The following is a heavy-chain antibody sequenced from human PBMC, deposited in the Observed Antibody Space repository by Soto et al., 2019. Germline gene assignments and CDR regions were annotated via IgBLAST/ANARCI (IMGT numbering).Heavy chain of an antibody. V-gene: IGHV1-18*04. CDR3: ASDRAAAGTPPTDY. J-gene: IGHJ4*02. Sequence: XSVKVSCQASGDTFTSYGIRLVRQAPGQGLEWMGWISAYNGNTNYSQKLQGRVTMTTDTSTSTAYMELRSLRSDDTAVYYCASDRAAAGTPPTDYWAQGTLVTVPS. CDR1: GDTFTSYG. D-gene: IGHD6-13*01. CDR2: ISAYNGNT.